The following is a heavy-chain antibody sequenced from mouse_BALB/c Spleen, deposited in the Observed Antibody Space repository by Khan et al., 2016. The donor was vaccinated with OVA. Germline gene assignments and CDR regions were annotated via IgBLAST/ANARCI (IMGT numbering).Heavy chain of an antibody. D-gene: IGHD2-1*01. V-gene: IGHV1S132*01. J-gene: IGHJ3*01. Sequence: QVQLQQSGAELVKPGASVKLSCKTSGYTFTNYWIQWVKQRPGQGLGWIGEIFPGTGTTYYNENFKAKATLTIDTSSSTAYMQLSCLTSEDSAVYFCARGYFGNYEFAYWGQGTLVPVSA. CDR2: IFPGTGTT. CDR1: GYTFTNYW. CDR3: ARGYFGNYEFAY.